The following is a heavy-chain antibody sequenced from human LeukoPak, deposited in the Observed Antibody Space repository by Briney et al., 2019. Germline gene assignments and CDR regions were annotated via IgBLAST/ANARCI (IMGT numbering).Heavy chain of an antibody. CDR3: VREATTVSHYGMDV. V-gene: IGHV3-23*01. J-gene: IGHJ6*02. Sequence: GGSLRLSCSASGFTFSSYAMSWVRQPPGKALEWVSAISASGGTTYYAHSAKARFTTSSDNSQNPLSLPTNSLRVEDTAVYYCVREATTVSHYGMDVWGQGTTVTVSS. D-gene: IGHD4-11*01. CDR1: GFTFSSYA. CDR2: ISASGGTT.